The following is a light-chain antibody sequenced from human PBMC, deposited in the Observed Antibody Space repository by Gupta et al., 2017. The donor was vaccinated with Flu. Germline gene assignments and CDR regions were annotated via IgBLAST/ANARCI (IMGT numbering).Light chain of an antibody. CDR2: STT. CDR3: AAWDDSLNGWV. CDR1: NSNIGSNT. V-gene: IGLV1-44*01. J-gene: IGLJ3*02. Sequence: SVLTQPPSMSGTPGQRVTISCSGSNSNIGSNTVNWYQQLPGTAPKLLIFSTTDRPSGVPDRFSGSKSGISASLAINGLQSEDESIYHCAAWDDSLNGWVFGGGTKLTVL.